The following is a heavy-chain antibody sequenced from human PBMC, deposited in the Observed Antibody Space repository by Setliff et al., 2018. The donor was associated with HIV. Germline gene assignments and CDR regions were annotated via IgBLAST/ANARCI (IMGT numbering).Heavy chain of an antibody. CDR2: IKQDGSDM. Sequence: TGGSLRLSCVASGLPFYNYWMTWIRRAPGRGLECVANIKQDGSDMHYIESVKGRLTIFRDNAKNSVFLQMNILRADDTGVYYCATQTGFYNIQWYDYWGQGTMVTVSS. D-gene: IGHD2-15*01. V-gene: IGHV3-7*01. CDR1: GLPFYNYW. J-gene: IGHJ4*02. CDR3: ATQTGFYNIQWYDY.